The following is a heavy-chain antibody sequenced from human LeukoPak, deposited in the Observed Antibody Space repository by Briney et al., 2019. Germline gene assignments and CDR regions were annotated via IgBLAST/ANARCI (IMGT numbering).Heavy chain of an antibody. D-gene: IGHD4-17*01. CDR2: ISGSGGRT. Sequence: TFAASQFTFKNFAMSWVRQAPGKGRECVSAISGSGGRTYYPDSVKGRFTISRDNAKNSLYLQVTRLRAEDTAVYYCARVFYGVTRISDYWGQGTLVTVSS. J-gene: IGHJ4*02. CDR3: ARVFYGVTRISDY. CDR1: QFTFKNFA. V-gene: IGHV3-23*01.